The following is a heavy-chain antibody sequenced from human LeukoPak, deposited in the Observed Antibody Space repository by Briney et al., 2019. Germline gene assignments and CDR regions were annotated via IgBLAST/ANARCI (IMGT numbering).Heavy chain of an antibody. CDR3: ARDPRRDGYNYDAFDI. V-gene: IGHV1-8*02. D-gene: IGHD5-24*01. J-gene: IGHJ3*02. CDR2: MNPNSGNT. Sequence: ASVKVSCKASGYTFTGYYMHWVRQATGQGLEWMGWMNPNSGNTGYAQKFQGRVTMSRNTSISTAYMELSSLRSGDTAVYYCARDPRRDGYNYDAFDIWGQGTMVTVSS. CDR1: GYTFTGYY.